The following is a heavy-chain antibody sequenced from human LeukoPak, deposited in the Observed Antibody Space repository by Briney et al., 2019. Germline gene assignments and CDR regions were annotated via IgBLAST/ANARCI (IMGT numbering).Heavy chain of an antibody. CDR3: ARGPIAAAAYDAFDI. J-gene: IGHJ3*02. Sequence: GGSLRLSCAVSGFTVTTNYMSWVRQAPGKGLEWVSIIHRDGSTYYADSVKGRFTTSRDNSKNTLYIQMNSLRAEDTAVYYCARGPIAAAAYDAFDIWGQGTMVTVSS. CDR1: GFTVTTNY. V-gene: IGHV3-66*01. CDR2: IHRDGST. D-gene: IGHD6-13*01.